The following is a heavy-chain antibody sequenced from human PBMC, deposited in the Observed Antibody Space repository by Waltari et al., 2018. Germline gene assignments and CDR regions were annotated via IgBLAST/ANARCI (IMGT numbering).Heavy chain of an antibody. J-gene: IGHJ4*02. D-gene: IGHD6-19*01. Sequence: EVQLVESGGGLIQPGGSLRLSCAASGFIVSSNYMSWVRQAPGRGLEWVSFIYSGGSTYYADSVKGRFTIARDNSKNTLYLQMDSLSVEDTAVYYGARWQQWPVRALDYWGQGTLVTVSS. V-gene: IGHV3-53*01. CDR2: IYSGGST. CDR3: ARWQQWPVRALDY. CDR1: GFIVSSNY.